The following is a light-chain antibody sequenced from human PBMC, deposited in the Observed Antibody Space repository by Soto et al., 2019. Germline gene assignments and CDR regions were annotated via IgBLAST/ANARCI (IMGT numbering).Light chain of an antibody. V-gene: IGLV1-44*01. CDR2: SSN. CDR3: AAWDDSLNGVV. Sequence: QSVLTQPPSASGTPGQRVTISCSGSSSNIGSNSVNWYQQLPGTAPKLLMYSSNQRPSGVPARFSGSKSGTSASLAISGLQSEDEAEYYCAAWDDSLNGVVFGGGTKLTVL. J-gene: IGLJ2*01. CDR1: SSNIGSNS.